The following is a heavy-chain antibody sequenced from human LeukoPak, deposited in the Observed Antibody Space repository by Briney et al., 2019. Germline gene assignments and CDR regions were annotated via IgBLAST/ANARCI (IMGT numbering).Heavy chain of an antibody. V-gene: IGHV4-31*03. Sequence: SETLSLTCTVSGGSISSGGYYWSWIRQHPGKGLEWIGYIYYRGSTCYNPSLKSRVTISVDTPKNQFSLKLSSVTAADTAVYYCARGSIAAAGMVWFDPWGQGTLVTVSS. CDR1: GGSISSGGYY. D-gene: IGHD6-13*01. CDR3: ARGSIAAAGMVWFDP. J-gene: IGHJ5*02. CDR2: IYYRGST.